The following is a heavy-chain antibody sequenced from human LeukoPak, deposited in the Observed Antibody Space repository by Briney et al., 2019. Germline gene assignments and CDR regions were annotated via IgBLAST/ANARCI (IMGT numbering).Heavy chain of an antibody. D-gene: IGHD6-19*01. Sequence: SQTLSLTCAVPGDSVSSNNAGWTWIRQSPSRGLEWLGRTYYRSKWYNDYAVSVKSRITISPDTSKNQFSLQLNSVTPEDTAVYYCARAVAGRLDYWGQGTLVTVSS. CDR1: GDSVSSNNAG. CDR2: TYYRSKWYN. V-gene: IGHV6-1*01. CDR3: ARAVAGRLDY. J-gene: IGHJ4*02.